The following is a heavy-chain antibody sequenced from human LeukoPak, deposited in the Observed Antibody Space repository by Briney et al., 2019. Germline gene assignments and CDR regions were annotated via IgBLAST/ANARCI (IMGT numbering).Heavy chain of an antibody. D-gene: IGHD3-9*01. Sequence: GGSLRLSCAASGFTFSNAWMSWARQAPGKGLECVGRIKSKTDGGTTDYAAPVKGRFTISRDDSKNTLYLQMNSLKTEDTAVYYCTTLPLLNYDILTGYYIRGEVYWGQGTLVTVSS. V-gene: IGHV3-15*01. CDR2: IKSKTDGGTT. J-gene: IGHJ4*02. CDR1: GFTFSNAW. CDR3: TTLPLLNYDILTGYYIRGEVY.